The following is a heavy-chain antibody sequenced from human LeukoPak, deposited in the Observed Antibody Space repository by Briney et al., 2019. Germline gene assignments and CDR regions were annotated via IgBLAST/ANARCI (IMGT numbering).Heavy chain of an antibody. J-gene: IGHJ4*02. D-gene: IGHD1-26*01. CDR1: GYTFTSYF. CDR3: ARGPPWEHRFDY. CDR2: INPSGGST. Sequence: ASVKVSCKASGYTFTSYFMHWVRQAPGQGLEGMGIINPSGGSTSYAQKFQGRVTMTRDMSTSTVYMELSSLRSEDTAVYYCARGPPWEHRFDYWGQGTLVTVSS. V-gene: IGHV1-46*01.